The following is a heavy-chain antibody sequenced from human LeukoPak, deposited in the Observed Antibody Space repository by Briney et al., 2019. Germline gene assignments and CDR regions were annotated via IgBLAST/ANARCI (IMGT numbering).Heavy chain of an antibody. V-gene: IGHV3-23*01. CDR2: IIGGGGST. CDR1: GFPFSSHG. CDR3: AHGAMYQLDY. D-gene: IGHD2-2*01. Sequence: GGSLRLSCAASGFPFSSHGMSWVRQAPGKGLEWVSGIIGGGGSTYYADSVKGRFTISGDNSRSTLFLQMNSLRAEDTAVYYCAHGAMYQLDYWGQGTLVTVSS. J-gene: IGHJ4*02.